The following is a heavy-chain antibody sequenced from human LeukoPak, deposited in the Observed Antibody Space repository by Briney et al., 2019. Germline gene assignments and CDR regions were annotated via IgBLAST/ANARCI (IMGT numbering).Heavy chain of an antibody. V-gene: IGHV3-7*01. CDR1: GFTFSSYW. Sequence: GGSLRLSCAASGFTFSSYWMSWVRQAPGKGLEWVANIKQDRSEKYYGDSVTGRFTISRDNSKNTLYLQMNSLRPEDTAMYYCAKDGEVYCGGDCSIGDYWGQGTLVTVSS. J-gene: IGHJ4*02. D-gene: IGHD2-21*01. CDR2: IKQDRSEK. CDR3: AKDGEVYCGGDCSIGDY.